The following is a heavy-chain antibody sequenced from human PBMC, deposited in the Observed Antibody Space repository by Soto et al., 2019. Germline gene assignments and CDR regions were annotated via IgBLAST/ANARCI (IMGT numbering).Heavy chain of an antibody. Sequence: VQLVESGGGLVQPGGSLRLSCATSGFTFSDHFMDWVRQAPGKGLEWVGRIRNKANSYTTEYAASVKGRFTISRDDSKDSLFLQMNSLKTEDTAVYYCARYSRGAGDYWGQGTLVTVSS. CDR2: IRNKANSYTT. V-gene: IGHV3-72*01. CDR1: GFTFSDHF. J-gene: IGHJ4*02. CDR3: ARYSRGAGDY. D-gene: IGHD2-21*01.